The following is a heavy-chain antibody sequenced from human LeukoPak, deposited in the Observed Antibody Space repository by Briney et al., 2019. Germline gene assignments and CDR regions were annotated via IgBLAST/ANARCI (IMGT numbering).Heavy chain of an antibody. CDR1: GFTFSTYI. J-gene: IGHJ4*02. CDR2: ISSSSDYI. V-gene: IGHV3-21*01. Sequence: GGSLRLSCAASGFTFSTYIMNWVRQAPGKGLEWVSSISSSSDYIYYVDSVEGRFTISRDNAKNSLYLQMNSLRAEDTAVYYCARGNIKFDYWGRGTLVTVSS. CDR3: ARGNIKFDY.